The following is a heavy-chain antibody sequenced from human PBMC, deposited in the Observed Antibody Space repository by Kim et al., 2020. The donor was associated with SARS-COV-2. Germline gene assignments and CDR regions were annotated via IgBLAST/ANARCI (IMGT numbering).Heavy chain of an antibody. CDR3: ASYGDYGVFDY. CDR2: ISYDGSNK. CDR1: GFTFSSYA. D-gene: IGHD4-17*01. Sequence: GGSLRLSCAASGFTFSSYAMHWVRQAPGKGLEWVAVISYDGSNKYYADSVKGRFTISRDNSKNTLYLQMNSLRAEDTAVYYCASYGDYGVFDYWGQGT. V-gene: IGHV3-30*04. J-gene: IGHJ4*02.